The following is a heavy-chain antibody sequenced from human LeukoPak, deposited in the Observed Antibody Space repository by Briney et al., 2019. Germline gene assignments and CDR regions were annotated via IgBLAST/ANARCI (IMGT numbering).Heavy chain of an antibody. J-gene: IGHJ3*02. CDR2: INSDGSST. D-gene: IGHD6-19*01. CDR3: ARDYGDTGLYSSGWYRGGDAFDI. CDR1: GFTFSSYW. V-gene: IGHV3-74*01. Sequence: GGSLRLSCATSGFTFSSYWMHWFRQAQGKGLVWVSRINSDGSSTSYADSVKGRFTISRDNAKNTLYLQMNSLRAEDTAVYYCARDYGDTGLYSSGWYRGGDAFDIWGQGTMVTVSS.